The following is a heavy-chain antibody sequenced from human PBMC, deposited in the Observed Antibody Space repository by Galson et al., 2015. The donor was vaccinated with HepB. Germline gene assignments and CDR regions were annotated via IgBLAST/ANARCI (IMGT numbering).Heavy chain of an antibody. CDR3: ARVRTGVAAAGRPAHMDV. CDR2: ISSSSSTI. V-gene: IGHV3-48*02. CDR1: GFTFSSYS. D-gene: IGHD6-13*01. Sequence: SLRLSCAASGFTFSSYSMNWVRQAPGKGPEWVSYISSSSSTIYYADSVKGRFTISRDNAKNSLYLQMNSLRDEDTAVYYCARVRTGVAAAGRPAHMDVWGQGTTVTVSS. J-gene: IGHJ6*02.